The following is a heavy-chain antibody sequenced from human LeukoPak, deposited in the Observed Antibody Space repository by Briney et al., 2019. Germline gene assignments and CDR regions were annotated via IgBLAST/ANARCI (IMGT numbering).Heavy chain of an antibody. V-gene: IGHV3-48*02. D-gene: IGHD6-13*01. CDR2: ITASSGTI. J-gene: IGHJ4*02. CDR1: GFTFSRYS. CDR3: ARGMAASGLSDY. Sequence: PGGSLRLSCTASGFTFSRYSINWVRQSPGKGLEWISYITASSGTIYYADSERGRFTISRDNAKNSLYLQLNSLRDEDTAVYYCARGMAASGLSDYWGQGTLVTVSS.